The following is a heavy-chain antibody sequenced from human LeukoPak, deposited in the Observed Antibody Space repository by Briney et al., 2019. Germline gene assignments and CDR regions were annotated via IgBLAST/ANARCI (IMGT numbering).Heavy chain of an antibody. Sequence: ASVKVSCKASGYTFTSYGISWVRQAPGQGLEWMGWISAYNGNTNYAQKLQGRVTMTTDTPTSTAYMELRSLRSDDTAVYYCARDGWDIVVVPAASFDPWGQGTLVTVSS. CDR2: ISAYNGNT. D-gene: IGHD2-2*01. CDR1: GYTFTSYG. CDR3: ARDGWDIVVVPAASFDP. V-gene: IGHV1-18*01. J-gene: IGHJ5*02.